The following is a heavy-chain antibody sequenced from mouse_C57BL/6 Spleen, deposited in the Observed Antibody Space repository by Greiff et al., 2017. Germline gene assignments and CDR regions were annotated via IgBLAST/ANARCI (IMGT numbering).Heavy chain of an antibody. CDR1: GFTFTDYY. J-gene: IGHJ2*01. V-gene: IGHV7-3*01. CDR3: ARWRTLYYFDY. Sequence: EVKVVESGGGLVQPGGSLSLSCAASGFTFTDYYMSWVRQPPGKALEWLGFIRNKANGYTTEYSASVKGRFTISRDNSQSILYLQMNALRAEDSATYYCARWRTLYYFDYWGQGTTLTVSS. CDR2: IRNKANGYTT.